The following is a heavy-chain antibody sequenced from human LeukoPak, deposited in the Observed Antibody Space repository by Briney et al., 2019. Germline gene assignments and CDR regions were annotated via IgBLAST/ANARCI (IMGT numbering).Heavy chain of an antibody. Sequence: ASVKVSCKASGYTFTGYYMHWVRQAPGQGLEWMGWINPNSGGTNYAQKFQGRVTMTRDTSISTAYMELSRLRSDDTAVYYCATANYYYGWGIYSALDYGGQGPLFTVS. CDR3: ATANYYYGWGIYSALDY. J-gene: IGHJ4*02. CDR1: GYTFTGYY. CDR2: INPNSGGT. D-gene: IGHD3-10*01. V-gene: IGHV1-2*02.